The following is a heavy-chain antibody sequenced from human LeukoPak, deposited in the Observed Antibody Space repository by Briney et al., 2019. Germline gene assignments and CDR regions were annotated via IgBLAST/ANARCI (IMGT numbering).Heavy chain of an antibody. Sequence: GAPVKLSCKASGYTFTSYGISWVRQAPGQGLEWMGWISAYNGNTNYAQKLQGRVTMTTDTSTSTAYMELRSLRSDDTAVYYCAREPTNDYGDYWGQETLVTVSS. CDR1: GYTFTSYG. V-gene: IGHV1-18*01. J-gene: IGHJ4*02. CDR2: ISAYNGNT. CDR3: AREPTNDYGDY.